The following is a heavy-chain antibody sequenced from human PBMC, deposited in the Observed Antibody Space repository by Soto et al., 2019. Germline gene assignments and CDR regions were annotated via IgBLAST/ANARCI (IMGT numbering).Heavy chain of an antibody. V-gene: IGHV1-3*01. CDR1: GYTFTSYG. Sequence: QIQLMQSGAEVKKPGASVKVSCKASGYTFTSYGIPWVRQAPGQRLEWTGWINAGNGNTKYSEKFQGRVTITRDTSARTAYLELSSLRSEDTAVYYCARDPNDSSAYYHHYYYGMDVGGQGTTVTVSS. CDR3: ARDPNDSSAYYHHYYYGMDV. CDR2: INAGNGNT. J-gene: IGHJ6*02. D-gene: IGHD3-22*01.